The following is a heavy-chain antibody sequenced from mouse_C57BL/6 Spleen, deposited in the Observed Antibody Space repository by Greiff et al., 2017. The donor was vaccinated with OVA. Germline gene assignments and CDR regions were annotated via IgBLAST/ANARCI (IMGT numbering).Heavy chain of an antibody. V-gene: IGHV5-17*01. J-gene: IGHJ1*03. D-gene: IGHD1-1*01. CDR3: ARGNYGSSHWYFDV. CDR2: ISSGSSTI. Sequence: EVKLVESGGGLVKPGGSLKLSCAASGFTFSDYGMHWVRQAPEKGLEWVAYISSGSSTIYYADTVKGRFTISRDNAKNTMFLQMTSLRSEDTARYYCARGNYGSSHWYFDVWGTGTTVTVSS. CDR1: GFTFSDYG.